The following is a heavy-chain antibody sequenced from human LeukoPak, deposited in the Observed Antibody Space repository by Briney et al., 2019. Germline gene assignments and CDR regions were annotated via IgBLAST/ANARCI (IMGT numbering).Heavy chain of an antibody. CDR1: GGSISSYY. CDR2: IYYSGST. D-gene: IGHD2-15*01. V-gene: IGHV4-59*12. Sequence: SETLSLTCAVSGGSISSYYWSWIRQPPGKGLEWIGYIYYSGSTNYNPSLKSRVTISVDTSKNQFSLKLSSVTAADTAVYYCARRGARGSRIGYWGQGTLVTVSS. J-gene: IGHJ4*02. CDR3: ARRGARGSRIGY.